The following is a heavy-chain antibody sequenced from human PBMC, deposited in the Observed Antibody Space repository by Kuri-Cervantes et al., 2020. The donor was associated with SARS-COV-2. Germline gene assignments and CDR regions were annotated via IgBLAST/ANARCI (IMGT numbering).Heavy chain of an antibody. V-gene: IGHV1-69*05. D-gene: IGHD3-22*01. CDR2: IIPIFGST. Sequence: SVKVSCKAGGTISSSAISWVRQAPGEGLEWMGGIIPIFGSTHFAQKFQGRLTITTDGSTSTAYMELSSLRSDDTAFYYCATKDYYGNSGYTYWGQGTRVTVSS. J-gene: IGHJ4*02. CDR1: GGTISSSA. CDR3: ATKDYYGNSGYTY.